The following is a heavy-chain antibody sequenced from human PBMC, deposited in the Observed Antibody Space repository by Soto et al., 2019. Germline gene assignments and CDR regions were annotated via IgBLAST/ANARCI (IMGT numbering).Heavy chain of an antibody. V-gene: IGHV3-23*01. CDR1: GFTFSSYA. D-gene: IGHD3-9*01. J-gene: IGHJ6*02. CDR3: AKDQSVRYFDWLSVGMDV. Sequence: GGSLRLSCAASGFTFSSYAMSWVRQAPGKGLEWVSAISGSGGSTYYADSVKGRFTISRDNSKNTLYLQMNSLRAEDTAVYYCAKDQSVRYFDWLSVGMDVSGQGTTVTVSS. CDR2: ISGSGGST.